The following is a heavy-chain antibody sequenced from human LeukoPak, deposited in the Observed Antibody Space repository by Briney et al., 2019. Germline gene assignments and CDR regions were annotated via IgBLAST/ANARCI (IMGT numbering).Heavy chain of an antibody. V-gene: IGHV3-23*01. J-gene: IGHJ5*02. D-gene: IGHD5-18*01. Sequence: PGGSLRLSCAASGFTFSSYWMSWVRQAPGKGLEWVSAISGSGGSTYYADSVKGRFTISRDNSKNTLYLQMNGLRAEDTAVYYCAKDRHSGYSSIQWFDPWGQGTLVTVSS. CDR2: ISGSGGST. CDR1: GFTFSSYW. CDR3: AKDRHSGYSSIQWFDP.